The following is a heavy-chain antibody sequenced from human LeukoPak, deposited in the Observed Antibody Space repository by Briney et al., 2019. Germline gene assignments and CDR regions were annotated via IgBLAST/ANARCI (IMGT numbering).Heavy chain of an antibody. CDR2: INHSGST. J-gene: IGHJ4*02. D-gene: IGHD2-2*01. CDR3: ARGVRYCSSTSCYFRITEFHPLRFDY. Sequence: SETLSLTCAVYGGSFSGYYWSWIRQPPGKGLEWIGEINHSGSTNYNPSLKSRVTISVDTSKNQFSLKLSSVTAADTAVYYRARGVRYCSSTSCYFRITEFHPLRFDYWGQGTLVTVSS. CDR1: GGSFSGYY. V-gene: IGHV4-34*01.